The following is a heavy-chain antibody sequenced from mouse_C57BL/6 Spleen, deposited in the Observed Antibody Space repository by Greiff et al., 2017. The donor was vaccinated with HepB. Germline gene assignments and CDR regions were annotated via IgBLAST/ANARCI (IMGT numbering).Heavy chain of an antibody. V-gene: IGHV5-4*01. J-gene: IGHJ3*01. CDR3: SRDDYYGSSHFAY. CDR1: GFTFSSYA. CDR2: ISDGGSYT. D-gene: IGHD1-1*01. Sequence: EVQGVESGGGLVKPGGSLKLSCAASGFTFSSYAMSWVRQTPEKRLEWVATISDGGSYTYYPDNVKGRFTISRDNAKNNLYLQMSHLKSEDTAMYYCSRDDYYGSSHFAYWGQGTLVTVSA.